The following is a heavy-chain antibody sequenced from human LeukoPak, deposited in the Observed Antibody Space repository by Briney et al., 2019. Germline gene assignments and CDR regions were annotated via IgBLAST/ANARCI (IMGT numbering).Heavy chain of an antibody. CDR2: IYDSGRT. CDR1: DGSVTSSSYY. J-gene: IGHJ3*02. CDR3: ARKGATAGGTRAFDI. Sequence: RASETLSLTCTVSDGSVTSSSYYWAWVRQPPGKGLEWIGSIYDSGRTDYDPSLKSRVTISLVTSKSQFSLKLSSMTAADTAVYYCARKGATAGGTRAFDIWGQGTMVTVSS. D-gene: IGHD4-23*01. V-gene: IGHV4-39*07.